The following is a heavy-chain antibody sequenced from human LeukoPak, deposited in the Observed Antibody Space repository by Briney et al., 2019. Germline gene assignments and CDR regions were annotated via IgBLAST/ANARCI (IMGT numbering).Heavy chain of an antibody. CDR1: GFTFSAFS. Sequence: LTGGSLRLSCGASGFTFSAFSMNWVRQAPGRGLEWISYITPTSNTMSYADSVKGRFTISRDDANNSLLLQMNSLGVEDTAVYYCLRDMEGYDYVWGSYRSFDYWGQGTLVIVSS. V-gene: IGHV3-48*04. J-gene: IGHJ4*02. CDR2: ITPTSNTM. CDR3: LRDMEGYDYVWGSYRSFDY. D-gene: IGHD3-16*02.